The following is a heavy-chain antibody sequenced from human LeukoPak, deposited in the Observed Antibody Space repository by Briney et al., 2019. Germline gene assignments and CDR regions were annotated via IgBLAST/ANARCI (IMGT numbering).Heavy chain of an antibody. CDR2: IWYDGSNK. J-gene: IGHJ4*02. Sequence: PGRSLRLSCAASRFTFSNYAVHWVRQAPGKGLEWVAVIWYDGSNKYYADSVKGRFTISRDNSKNTLYLQMNSLRAEDTAVYYCARGDYSNYVDYWGQGTLVTVSS. D-gene: IGHD4-11*01. CDR3: ARGDYSNYVDY. V-gene: IGHV3-33*08. CDR1: RFTFSNYA.